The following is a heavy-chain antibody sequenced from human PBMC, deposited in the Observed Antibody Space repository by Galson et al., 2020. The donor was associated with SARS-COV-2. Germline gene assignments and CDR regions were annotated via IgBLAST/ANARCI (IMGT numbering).Heavy chain of an antibody. V-gene: IGHV4-39*07. CDR1: GGSISSSSYY. D-gene: IGHD3-3*01. CDR2: IYYSGST. CDR3: GGVTIFGVVRLLYYYGMDV. J-gene: IGHJ6*02. Sequence: SQTLSLTCTVSGGSISSSSYYWGWIRQPPGKGLEWIGSIYYSGSTYYNPSLKSRVTISVDTSKNQFSLKLSSVTAADTAVYYCGGVTIFGVVRLLYYYGMDVGGQGTTVTVSS.